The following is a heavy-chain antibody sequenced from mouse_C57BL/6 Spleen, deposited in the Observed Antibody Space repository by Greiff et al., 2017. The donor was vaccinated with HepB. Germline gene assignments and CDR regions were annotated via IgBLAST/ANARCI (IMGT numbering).Heavy chain of an antibody. Sequence: EVMLVESEGGLVQPGSSMKLSCTASGFTFSDYYMAWVRQVPEKGLEWVANINYDGSSTYYLDSLKSRFIISRDNAKNILYLQMSSLKSEDTATYYCARDRDRSGAMDYWGQGTSVTVSS. CDR1: GFTFSDYY. J-gene: IGHJ4*01. CDR3: ARDRDRSGAMDY. V-gene: IGHV5-16*01. D-gene: IGHD3-1*01. CDR2: INYDGSST.